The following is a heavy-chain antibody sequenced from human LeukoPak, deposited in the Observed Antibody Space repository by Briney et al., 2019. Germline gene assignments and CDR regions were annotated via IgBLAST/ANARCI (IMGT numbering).Heavy chain of an antibody. CDR1: GGTFSSYA. V-gene: IGHV1-69*05. CDR3: SLARRYSYGPNIDY. J-gene: IGHJ4*02. CDR2: IIPIFGTA. D-gene: IGHD5-18*01. Sequence: SVKVSCKASGGTFSSYAISWVRQAPGQGLEWMGRIIPIFGTANYAQKFQGRVTITTDESTSTAYMELSSLRSEDTAVYYCSLARRYSYGPNIDYWGQGTLVTVSS.